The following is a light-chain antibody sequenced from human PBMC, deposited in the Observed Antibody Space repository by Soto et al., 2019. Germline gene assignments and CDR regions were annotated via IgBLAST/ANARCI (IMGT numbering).Light chain of an antibody. V-gene: IGLV2-18*02. CDR1: SSDIGSYNR. CDR2: EVN. J-gene: IGLJ1*01. CDR3: NSFTTSSTYV. Sequence: QSVLTQPASVSGSPGQSIIISCTGTSSDIGSYNRVSWYQQPPGTAPKLIIYEVNNRPSGVPDRFSGSKSGNTASLTISGLLAEDEADYYCNSFTTSSTYVFGTGTKVTVL.